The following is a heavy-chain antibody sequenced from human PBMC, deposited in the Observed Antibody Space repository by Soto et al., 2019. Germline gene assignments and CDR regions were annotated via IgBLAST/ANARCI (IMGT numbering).Heavy chain of an antibody. D-gene: IGHD3-9*01. CDR1: GFSLSTSGMC. V-gene: IGHV2-70*01. Sequence: GSGPTLVNPTQTLTLTCTFSGFSLSTSGMCVSWIRQPPGKALEWLALIDWDDDKYYSTSLKTRLTISKDTSKNQVVLTMTNMDPVDTATYYCARSPCNYDILTGFFDYWGQGTLVTVSS. CDR3: ARSPCNYDILTGFFDY. J-gene: IGHJ4*02. CDR2: IDWDDDK.